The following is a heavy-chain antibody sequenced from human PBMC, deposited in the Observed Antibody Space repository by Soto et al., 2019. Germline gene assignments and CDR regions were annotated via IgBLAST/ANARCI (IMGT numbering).Heavy chain of an antibody. Sequence: QLQLQESGPGLVKPSETLSLTCTVSGGSISSSSYYWGWIRQPPGKGLEWIGSIYYSGSTYYNPSLKSRVTISVDTSKNQFSLKLSSVTAADTAVYYCARHNFLYCSSTSCPTGWFDPWGQGTLVTVSS. V-gene: IGHV4-39*01. J-gene: IGHJ5*02. CDR1: GGSISSSSYY. CDR3: ARHNFLYCSSTSCPTGWFDP. CDR2: IYYSGST. D-gene: IGHD2-2*01.